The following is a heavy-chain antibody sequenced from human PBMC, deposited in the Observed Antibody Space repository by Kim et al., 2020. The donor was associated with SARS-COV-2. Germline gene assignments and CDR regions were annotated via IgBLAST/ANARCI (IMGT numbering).Heavy chain of an antibody. CDR2: N. V-gene: IGHV6-1*01. J-gene: IGHJ3*02. D-gene: IGHD3-10*02. CDR3: ARGLFREGFAI. Sequence: NGSAVSVKSRITINPDASKNQFSLHLNSVTPDDTAIYYCARGLFREGFAIWGQGTMVTVSS.